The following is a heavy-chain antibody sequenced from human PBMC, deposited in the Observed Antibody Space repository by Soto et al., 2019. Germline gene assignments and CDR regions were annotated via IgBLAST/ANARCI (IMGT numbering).Heavy chain of an antibody. V-gene: IGHV1-18*01. Sequence: QIRLVQSGGEVRTPGASVKVSCKASGYTFSSYGITWVRQAPGQGLEWLGWINPSSGETNYAQKFQGRVTVTTDTSTTTGYMELRNLKFDETAVYYCARDWYPRFDPWGQGTLVTVSS. J-gene: IGHJ5*02. CDR2: INPSSGET. CDR3: ARDWYPRFDP. CDR1: GYTFSSYG. D-gene: IGHD6-13*01.